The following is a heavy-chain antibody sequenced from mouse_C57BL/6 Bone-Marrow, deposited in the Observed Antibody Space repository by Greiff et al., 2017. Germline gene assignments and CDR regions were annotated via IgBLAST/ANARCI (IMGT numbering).Heavy chain of an antibody. CDR1: GFTFSDYG. V-gene: IGHV5-17*01. CDR3: ARPLITSSLGFDV. CDR2: ISSGSSTI. D-gene: IGHD1-1*01. J-gene: IGHJ1*03. Sequence: EVKLMESGGGLVKPGGSLKLSCAASGFTFSDYGMHWVRQAPEKGLEWVAYISSGSSTIYYADTVQGRFTISRDNAKNTLFLQMTSLRSEDTAMYYCARPLITSSLGFDVWGTGTTVTVSS.